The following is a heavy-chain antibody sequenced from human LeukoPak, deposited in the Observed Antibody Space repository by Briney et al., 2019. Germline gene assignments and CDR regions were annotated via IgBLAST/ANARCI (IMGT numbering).Heavy chain of an antibody. CDR1: GYTFLNCR. J-gene: IGHJ6*03. Sequence: GASVKVSCKASGYTFLNCRISWVRQAPGQGLEWMGWTGPYNGNTNYAHKLQGRVTLTTDPSTSTAYMELRSLTSDDTAVYYCARQDPGTSTTSSYFYYYMDVWGEGTSVTASS. V-gene: IGHV1-18*01. CDR2: TGPYNGNT. CDR3: ARQDPGTSTTSSYFYYYMDV. D-gene: IGHD1/OR15-1a*01.